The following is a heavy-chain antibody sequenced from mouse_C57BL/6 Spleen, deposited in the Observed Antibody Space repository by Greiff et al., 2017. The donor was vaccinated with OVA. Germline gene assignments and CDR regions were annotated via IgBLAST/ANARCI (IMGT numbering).Heavy chain of an antibody. J-gene: IGHJ2*01. CDR3: ARGGATVVATDYFDY. D-gene: IGHD1-1*01. CDR2: IDPSDSYT. CDR1: GYTFTSYW. Sequence: QVQLQQPGAELVKPGASVKLSCKASGYTFTSYWMQWVKQRPGQGLEWIGEIDPSDSYTNYNQKFKGQATLTVDTSSSTAYMQLSSLTSEDSAVYYCARGGATVVATDYFDYWGQGTTLTVSS. V-gene: IGHV1-50*01.